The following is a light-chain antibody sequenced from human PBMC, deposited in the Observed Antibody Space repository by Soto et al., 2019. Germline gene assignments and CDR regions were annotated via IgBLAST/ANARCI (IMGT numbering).Light chain of an antibody. CDR2: GAS. V-gene: IGKV3-15*01. J-gene: IGKJ2*01. CDR1: QSVSSN. CDR3: QQYNNWPPLMYT. Sequence: EIVMTQSPATLSASPGERATLSCRASQSVSSNLAWYQQKPGQAPRLLIYGASTRATGIPARFSGSGSGTEFTPTISSLKSEDFAVYYCQQYNNWPPLMYTFGQGTKLEIK.